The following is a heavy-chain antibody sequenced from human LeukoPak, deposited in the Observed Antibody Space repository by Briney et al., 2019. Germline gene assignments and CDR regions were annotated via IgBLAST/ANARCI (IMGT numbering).Heavy chain of an antibody. V-gene: IGHV3-73*01. CDR3: TRQDCSGGSCSYVDY. J-gene: IGHJ4*02. Sequence: GGSLRLSCAASGFDFSGFYMHCVRQASGRGLEWVGLIRSKPSGYTTVYAASLKGRFTISRDDSKNTAYLHMNYLEAEDTAVYYCTRQDCSGGSCSYVDYWGQGTLVTVSS. D-gene: IGHD2-15*01. CDR1: GFDFSGFY. CDR2: IRSKPSGYTT.